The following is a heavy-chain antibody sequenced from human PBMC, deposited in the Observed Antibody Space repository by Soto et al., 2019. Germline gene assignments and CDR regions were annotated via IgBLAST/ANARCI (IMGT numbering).Heavy chain of an antibody. V-gene: IGHV3-30*18. CDR1: GFTFNNFG. J-gene: IGHJ4*02. CDR2: ISYDGSNK. CDR3: AKASYGEVGVYFLDD. D-gene: IGHD4-17*01. Sequence: QVQLVESGGGVVQPGRSLRLSCVASGFTFNNFGIHWVRQAPGKGLEWVAVISYDGSNKYYADSVKGRFTISRDNSKNTLYLQMSSLRAEDTALYYCAKASYGEVGVYFLDDWGQGTLVTVS.